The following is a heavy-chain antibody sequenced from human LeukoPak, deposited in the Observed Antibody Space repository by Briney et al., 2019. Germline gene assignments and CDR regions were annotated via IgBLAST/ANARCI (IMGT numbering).Heavy chain of an antibody. D-gene: IGHD3-10*01. CDR2: IRYDGSNK. J-gene: IGHJ6*03. Sequence: QSGGSLRLSCAASGFTFSSYGMHWVRQVPGKGLEWVAFIRYDGSNKYYADSVKGRFTISRDNSKNTLYLQMNSLRAEDTAVYYCAKDDYYGSGSYLAYFYYYYMDVWGKGTTVTISS. V-gene: IGHV3-30*02. CDR3: AKDDYYGSGSYLAYFYYYYMDV. CDR1: GFTFSSYG.